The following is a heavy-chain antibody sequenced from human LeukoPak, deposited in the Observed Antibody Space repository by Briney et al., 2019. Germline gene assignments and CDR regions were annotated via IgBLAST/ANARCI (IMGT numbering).Heavy chain of an antibody. V-gene: IGHV3-23*01. CDR3: GKDRPYDYDYSTASFDY. CDR2: ISASGDTT. J-gene: IGHJ4*02. D-gene: IGHD5-12*01. CDR1: GFXFTNYA. Sequence: GGSLRLSCAASGFXFTNYAMTWVRQAPGKGLEWVSTISASGDTTYYADSVKGRFTISRDNSKTTLYLHMNSLRADDTAIYYCGKDRPYDYDYSTASFDYWGQGTLVTVSS.